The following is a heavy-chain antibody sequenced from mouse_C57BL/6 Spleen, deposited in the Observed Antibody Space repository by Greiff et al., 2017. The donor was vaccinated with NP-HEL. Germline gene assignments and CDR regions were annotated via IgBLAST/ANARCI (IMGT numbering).Heavy chain of an antibody. CDR1: GYTFTSYW. Sequence: VQLQQPGAELVMPGASVKLSCKASGYTFTSYWMHWVKQRPGQGLEWIGEIDPSDSYTNYNQKFKGKSTLTVDKSSSTAYMQLSSLTSEDSAVYDCARLYYYGSRRDYFDYWGQGTTLTVSS. J-gene: IGHJ2*01. D-gene: IGHD1-1*01. CDR2: IDPSDSYT. CDR3: ARLYYYGSRRDYFDY. V-gene: IGHV1-69*01.